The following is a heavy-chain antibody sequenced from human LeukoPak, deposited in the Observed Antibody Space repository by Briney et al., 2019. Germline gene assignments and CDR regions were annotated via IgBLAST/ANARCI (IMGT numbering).Heavy chain of an antibody. J-gene: IGHJ4*02. CDR2: TYYRSKWYN. Sequence: SQTLSLTCAISGDSVFSNNGAWNWIRQSPSRGLEWLGRTYYRSKWYNDYAESLISRITISPVTSKNQFSLQLYSVTPGDTAVYYCARDVGTTGWHTFDYWGQGTLVTVSS. CDR3: ARDVGTTGWHTFDY. V-gene: IGHV6-1*01. CDR1: GDSVFSNNGA. D-gene: IGHD3-9*01.